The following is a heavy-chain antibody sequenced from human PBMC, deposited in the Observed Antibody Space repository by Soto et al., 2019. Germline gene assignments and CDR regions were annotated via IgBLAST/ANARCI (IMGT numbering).Heavy chain of an antibody. CDR3: ARGEV. V-gene: IGHV3-7*01. CDR2: IKQDGSEK. CDR1: GFTFSGRW. Sequence: VGSLRLSCASSGFTFSGRWMSWVRQAPGKGLEWVANIKQDGSEKYYVDSVKGRFTISRDNAKNSLYLQMNSLRADDTAVYYCARGEVWGKGTTVTVSS. J-gene: IGHJ6*04.